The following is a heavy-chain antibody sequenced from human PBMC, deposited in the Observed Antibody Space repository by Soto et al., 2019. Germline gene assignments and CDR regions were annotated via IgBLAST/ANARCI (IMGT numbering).Heavy chain of an antibody. Sequence: GGSLRLSCAASGFTFSSYWMSWVRQAPGKGLEWVANIKQDGSEKYYVDSVKGRFTISRDNAKNSLYLQMNSLRAEDTAVYYCARDTNPIPVPAAMGDAFDIWGQGTMVTVSS. D-gene: IGHD2-2*01. J-gene: IGHJ3*02. CDR3: ARDTNPIPVPAAMGDAFDI. V-gene: IGHV3-7*05. CDR1: GFTFSSYW. CDR2: IKQDGSEK.